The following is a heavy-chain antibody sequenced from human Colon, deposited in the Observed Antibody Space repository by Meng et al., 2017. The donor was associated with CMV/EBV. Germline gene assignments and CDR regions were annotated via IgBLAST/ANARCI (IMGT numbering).Heavy chain of an antibody. CDR3: ARYGAPSLAHNWFDL. Sequence: GESLKISCATSGFTFSDFGMNWVRQAPGKGLEWVSSITYGGTYITYSDSVQGRFTISRDNTMNSLYLQMNNLRAEDTAVYYCARYGAPSLAHNWFDLWGQGTLVTVSS. CDR1: GFTFSDFG. V-gene: IGHV3-21*06. D-gene: IGHD3-10*01. CDR2: ITYGGTYI. J-gene: IGHJ5*02.